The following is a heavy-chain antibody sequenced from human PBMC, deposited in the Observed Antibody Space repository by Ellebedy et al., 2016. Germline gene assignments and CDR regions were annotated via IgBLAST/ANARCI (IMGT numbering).Heavy chain of an antibody. CDR2: IYYSGST. J-gene: IGHJ4*02. CDR1: GGSISSYY. Sequence: SETLSLXCTVSGGSISSYYWSWIRQPPGKGLEWIGYIYYSGSTNYNPSLKSRVTISVDTSKNQFSLKLSSVTAADTAVYYCARESCSSTSCYADYWGQGTLVTVSS. CDR3: ARESCSSTSCYADY. V-gene: IGHV4-59*12. D-gene: IGHD2-2*01.